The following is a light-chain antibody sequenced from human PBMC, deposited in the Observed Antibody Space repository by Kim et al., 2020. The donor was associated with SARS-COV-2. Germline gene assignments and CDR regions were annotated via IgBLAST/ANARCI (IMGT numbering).Light chain of an antibody. J-gene: IGLJ2*01. CDR2: DVN. CDR3: QSRDSGGKVV. V-gene: IGLV2-11*01. Sequence: QSALTQPRSVPGSPGQSVTVSCTGTLSDIGAYNFVSWYQQRPGNAPKLIIYDVNLRPSGVPDRFSGSTSGNTASLTISGAQAEDEADFYCQSRDSGGKVVFGGGTQLTVL. CDR1: LSDIGAYNF.